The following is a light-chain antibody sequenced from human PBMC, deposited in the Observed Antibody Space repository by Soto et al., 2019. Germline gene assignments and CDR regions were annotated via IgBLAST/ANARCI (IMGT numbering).Light chain of an antibody. CDR2: DVS. CDR1: SSDIGAYDY. CDR3: ISYTSRNTLKV. V-gene: IGLV2-14*03. J-gene: IGLJ2*01. Sequence: QSALTQPASVSGSPGQSITISCTGSSSDIGAYDYVSWYQHHLGKAPKLIIYDVSNRPSGVSHRFSGSKSGDTASLTISGLQAEDEADYYCISYTSRNTLKVFGGGTKLTVL.